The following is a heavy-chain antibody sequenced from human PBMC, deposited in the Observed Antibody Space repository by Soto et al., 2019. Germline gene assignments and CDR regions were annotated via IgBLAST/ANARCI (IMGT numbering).Heavy chain of an antibody. D-gene: IGHD4-17*01. J-gene: IGHJ5*02. CDR1: GSSISSNY. Sequence: PSETLSLTCTVSGSSISSNYWSWIRQPAGKGLEWIGRIYTSANTNYRPSLKGRVTMSVDMSKHQFSLNLSSVAASDTAVYYLATEDNGDNGRAFDPGGQGTRVTVSS. CDR3: ATEDNGDNGRAFDP. CDR2: IYTSANT. V-gene: IGHV4-4*07.